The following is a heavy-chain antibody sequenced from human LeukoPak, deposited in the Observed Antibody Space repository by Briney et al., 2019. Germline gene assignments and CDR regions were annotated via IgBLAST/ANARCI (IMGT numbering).Heavy chain of an antibody. D-gene: IGHD3-3*01. J-gene: IGHJ4*02. V-gene: IGHV4-59*01. CDR3: GRDRGDFWSGYYILDY. CDR1: GGSISSYY. Sequence: SETLSLTCTVSGGSISSYYWSWIRQPPGKGLEWIGYIYYSGSTNYNPSLKSRVTISVDTSKNQFSLKLSSVTAADTAVYYCGRDRGDFWSGYYILDYWGQGTLVTVSS. CDR2: IYYSGST.